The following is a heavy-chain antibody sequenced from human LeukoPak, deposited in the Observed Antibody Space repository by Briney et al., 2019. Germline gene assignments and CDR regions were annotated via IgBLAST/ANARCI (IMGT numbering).Heavy chain of an antibody. Sequence: GRSLSLSCAASRFTFDEYAVHWARHATGRAGEGVTGMSWNSGNIGSAASVKGRFTISRDNASNSLYLQMNSLRAEDRALYCCVKDWSVAGAQYYFEYWGERKLGTLS. CDR1: RFTFDEYA. D-gene: IGHD6-19*01. J-gene: IGHJ4*02. CDR3: VKDWSVAGAQYYFEY. V-gene: IGHV3-9*01. CDR2: MSWNSGNI.